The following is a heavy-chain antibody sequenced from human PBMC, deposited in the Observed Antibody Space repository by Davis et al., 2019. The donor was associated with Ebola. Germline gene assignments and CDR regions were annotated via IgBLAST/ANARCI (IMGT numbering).Heavy chain of an antibody. J-gene: IGHJ3*02. CDR1: GFTFSGSA. CDR2: IRSKANSYAT. CDR3: TRGAQARTPYEDAFDI. Sequence: GGSLRLSCAASGFTFSGSAMHWVRQASGKGLEWVGRIRSKANSYATAYAASVKGRFTISRDDSKNTAFLQMNSLKTEDTAVYYCTRGAQARTPYEDAFDIWGQGTMVTVSS. D-gene: IGHD2-8*01. V-gene: IGHV3-73*01.